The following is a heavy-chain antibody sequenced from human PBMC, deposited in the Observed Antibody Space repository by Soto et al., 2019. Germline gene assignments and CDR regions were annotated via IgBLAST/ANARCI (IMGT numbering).Heavy chain of an antibody. D-gene: IGHD3-10*01. Sequence: QVQLAESGGGLVKLGGSLRLSCEASGFSLGDYSRNWIRQAPGKGLEWVSYISGGGINIYYADSVKGRFTISRDNAKKSLYLQMNSLTAEDTAVYYCARGSPGDYWGQGTLVTVSS. V-gene: IGHV3-11*01. CDR1: GFSLGDYS. CDR2: ISGGGINI. J-gene: IGHJ4*02. CDR3: ARGSPGDY.